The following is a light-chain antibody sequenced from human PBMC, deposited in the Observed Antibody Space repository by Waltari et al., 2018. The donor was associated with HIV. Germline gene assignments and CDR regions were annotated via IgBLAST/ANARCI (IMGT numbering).Light chain of an antibody. Sequence: DIQMTHSPSSLSASLGDEVTITCRASQNINNYLNWYRQKPGGAPKLLIYAASNLQSGVPKRFRGGGSGTDFTLTINNLQPEDSALYICQQTYSASMTFGQGTRV. J-gene: IGKJ5*01. CDR1: QNINNY. V-gene: IGKV1-39*01. CDR3: QQTYSASMT. CDR2: AAS.